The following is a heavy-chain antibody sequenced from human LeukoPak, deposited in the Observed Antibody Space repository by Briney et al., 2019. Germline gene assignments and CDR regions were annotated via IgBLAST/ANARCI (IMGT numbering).Heavy chain of an antibody. Sequence: GGSLRLSCAASGFTFSSYEMNWVRQAPGKGLEWVSYISSSGSTIYYADSVKGRFTISRDNAKNSLYLQMNSLRAEDTAVYYCARGDSSWYGVSWGLSDYFDYWGQGTLVTVSS. CDR1: GFTFSSYE. V-gene: IGHV3-48*03. D-gene: IGHD6-13*01. CDR3: ARGDSSWYGVSWGLSDYFDY. J-gene: IGHJ4*02. CDR2: ISSSGSTI.